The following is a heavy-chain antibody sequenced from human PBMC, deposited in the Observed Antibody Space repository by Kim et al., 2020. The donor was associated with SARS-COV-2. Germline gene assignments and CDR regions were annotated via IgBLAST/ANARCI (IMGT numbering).Heavy chain of an antibody. CDR1: GGSISSGGYY. V-gene: IGHV4-31*03. CDR2: IYYSGST. D-gene: IGHD6-13*01. J-gene: IGHJ4*02. CDR3: ARDYSSSWHFDY. Sequence: SETLSLTCTVSGGSISSGGYYWSWIRQHPGKGLEWIGYIYYSGSTYYNPSLKSRVTISVDTYKNQFSLKLSSVTAADTAVYYCARDYSSSWHFDYWGQGTLVTVSS.